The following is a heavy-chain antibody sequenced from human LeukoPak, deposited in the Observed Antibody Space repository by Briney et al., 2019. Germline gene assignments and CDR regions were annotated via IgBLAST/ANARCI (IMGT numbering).Heavy chain of an antibody. Sequence: GGSLRLPCGASGFTVSNLQMNSVRQAPGKGLEWVSIIYSGDSTYYADSVKGRFTISRDNSNNTLYLEMDSMRAEDTALYYFAKDKNPNRITRVRGSDYWGQGTLVTVSS. J-gene: IGHJ4*02. D-gene: IGHD3-10*01. CDR2: IYSGDST. CDR1: GFTVSNLQ. V-gene: IGHV3-53*01. CDR3: AKDKNPNRITRVRGSDY.